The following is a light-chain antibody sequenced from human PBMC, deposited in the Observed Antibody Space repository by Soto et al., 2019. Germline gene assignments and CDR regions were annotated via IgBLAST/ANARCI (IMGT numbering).Light chain of an antibody. Sequence: QSVLTQPASVSGSPGQSITISCTGSSSDVGDYNYVSWYQKHPGKVPELMIYEVSNRPSGVSNRFSGSKSGNTASLTISGLQAEDEADYYCSSYAGSSWVFGGGTKLTVL. V-gene: IGLV2-14*01. CDR3: SSYAGSSWV. CDR1: SSDVGDYNY. J-gene: IGLJ3*02. CDR2: EVS.